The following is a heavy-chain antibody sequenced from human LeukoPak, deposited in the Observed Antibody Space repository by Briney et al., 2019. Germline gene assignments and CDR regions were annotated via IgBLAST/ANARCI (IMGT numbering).Heavy chain of an antibody. D-gene: IGHD3-3*01. CDR3: AREISYDFWSGYSIAYFDY. CDR1: GGSISSGGYY. CDR2: IYYSGGT. J-gene: IGHJ4*02. V-gene: IGHV4-31*03. Sequence: SQTLSLTCTVSGGSISSGGYYWSWIRQHPGTGLEWIGYIYYSGGTYYNPSLKSRVTISVDTSKNQFSLKLSSVTAADTAVYYCAREISYDFWSGYSIAYFDYWGQGTLVTVSS.